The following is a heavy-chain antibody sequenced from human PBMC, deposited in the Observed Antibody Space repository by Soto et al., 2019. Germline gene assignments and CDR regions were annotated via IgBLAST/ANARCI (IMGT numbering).Heavy chain of an antibody. Sequence: ASVKVSCKASGYTFTGYYMHWVRQAPGQVLEWMGWINPNSGGTNYAQKFQGRVTMTRDTSISTAYMELSRLRSDDTAVYYCARDIVLMVYATSYYYYYGMDVWGQGTTVTVSS. J-gene: IGHJ6*02. CDR1: GYTFTGYY. D-gene: IGHD2-8*01. CDR2: INPNSGGT. CDR3: ARDIVLMVYATSYYYYYGMDV. V-gene: IGHV1-2*02.